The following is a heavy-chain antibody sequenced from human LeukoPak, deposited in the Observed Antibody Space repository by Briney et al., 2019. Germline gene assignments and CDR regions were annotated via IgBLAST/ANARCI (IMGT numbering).Heavy chain of an antibody. CDR2: INHSGST. V-gene: IGHV4-34*01. CDR3: ARVWDSSSWPDYYYYYGMDV. Sequence: SETLSLTCAVYGGSFSGYYWSWIRQPPGKGLEWIGEINHSGSTNYNPSLKSRVTISVDTSKNQFSLKLSSVTAADTAVYYCARVWDSSSWPDYYYYYGMDVWGQGTTVTVSS. D-gene: IGHD6-13*01. J-gene: IGHJ6*02. CDR1: GGSFSGYY.